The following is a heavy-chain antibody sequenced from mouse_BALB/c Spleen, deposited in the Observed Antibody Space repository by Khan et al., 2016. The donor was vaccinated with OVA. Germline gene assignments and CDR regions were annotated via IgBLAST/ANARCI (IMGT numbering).Heavy chain of an antibody. CDR2: INTYTGEP. CDR1: GYTFTNYG. V-gene: IGHV9-3-1*01. Sequence: QIQLVQSGPELKKPGETVKISCKASGYTFTNYGMNWVKQAPGKGLKWMGWINTYTGEPTYADDFKGRFAFSLDTSASTAYLQINNLTNEDTATYICTRRISYFALDYWGQGTSVTVSS. D-gene: IGHD2-4*01. CDR3: TRRISYFALDY. J-gene: IGHJ4*01.